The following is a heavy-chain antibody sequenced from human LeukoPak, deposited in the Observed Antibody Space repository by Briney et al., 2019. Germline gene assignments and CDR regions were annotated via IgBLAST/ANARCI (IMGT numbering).Heavy chain of an antibody. CDR2: IGPTGSHR. CDR3: ATETNGRHYDY. V-gene: IGHV3-21*06. Sequence: GGSLRLSCTASGLTFSTFGFNWVRQAPGKGLEWVASIGPTGSHRYHADSIKGRFTISRDNANNFLYLQMNSLRAEDTAVYYCATETNGRHYDYWGQGTLLTVSS. J-gene: IGHJ4*02. CDR1: GLTFSTFG. D-gene: IGHD1-14*01.